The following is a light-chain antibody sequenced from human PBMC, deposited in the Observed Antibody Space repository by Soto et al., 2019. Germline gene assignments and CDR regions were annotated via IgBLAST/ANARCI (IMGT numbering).Light chain of an antibody. CDR1: QSVDRN. J-gene: IGKJ1*01. CDR3: QQFNNWPPWT. CDR2: VAS. Sequence: EIVLTQSPATLSVSPGERATLSCRASQSVDRNIAWYQQKPGQAPRLLIYVASTRANDVPAKLSGSGSGTEFTLNSSSLRSEDFAVYYCQQFNNWPPWTFGQGTKVEIK. V-gene: IGKV3-15*01.